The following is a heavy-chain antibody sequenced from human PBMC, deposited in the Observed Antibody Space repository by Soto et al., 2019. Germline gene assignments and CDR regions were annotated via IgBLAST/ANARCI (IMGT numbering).Heavy chain of an antibody. J-gene: IGHJ3*02. CDR3: ATARSVERATWVVGYFDI. CDR1: GYTLTELS. CDR2: FDPEDGET. V-gene: IGHV1-24*01. D-gene: IGHD1-26*01. Sequence: GASVKVSCKVSGYTLTELSMHWVRQAPGKGLEWMGGFDPEDGETIYAQKFQGRVTMTEDTSTDTAYMELSSLRSEDTAVYYCATARSVERATWVVGYFDIGGQGTMVTVSS.